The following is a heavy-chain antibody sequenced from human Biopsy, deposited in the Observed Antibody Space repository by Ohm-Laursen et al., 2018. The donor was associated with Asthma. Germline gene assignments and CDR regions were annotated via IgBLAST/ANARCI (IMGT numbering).Heavy chain of an antibody. D-gene: IGHD3-10*01. CDR2: ISVYNGNT. J-gene: IGHJ6*02. CDR3: ARAVDYSHYYGIDV. V-gene: IGHV1-18*01. CDR1: GYTFNSAG. Sequence: ASVKVSCKTSGYTFNSAGITWVRQAPGQGLEWMGWISVYNGNTKVAQKLQDRVSMITDTSTSTAYMELRSLRSDDTAVYFCARAVDYSHYYGIDVWGQGTTVTVS.